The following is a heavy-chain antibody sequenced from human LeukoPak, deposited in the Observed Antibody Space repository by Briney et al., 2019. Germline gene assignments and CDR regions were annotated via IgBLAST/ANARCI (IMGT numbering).Heavy chain of an antibody. V-gene: IGHV3-66*04. Sequence: GGSLRLSCAASRFTFSSYSMNWVRQAPGKGLEWVSVIYSGGSTKYADSVKGRFTIFRDNSKNTLNLQMNSLRAEDTAVYYCARHLRYGSGGYFDYWGQGTLVTVSS. D-gene: IGHD3-10*01. CDR3: ARHLRYGSGGYFDY. CDR2: IYSGGST. J-gene: IGHJ4*02. CDR1: RFTFSSYS.